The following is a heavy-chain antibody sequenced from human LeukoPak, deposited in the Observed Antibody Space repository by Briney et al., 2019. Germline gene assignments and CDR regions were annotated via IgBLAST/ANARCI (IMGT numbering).Heavy chain of an antibody. CDR2: ISGSGSTI. J-gene: IGHJ4*02. Sequence: GGSLRLSCAASGFTFSSYSMNWVRQAPGKGLEWLSYISGSGSTIYYADSVKGQFTISRDNAQNLLYLEMNSLRAEDTAVYYCARDSRVLGFDYWGQGTLLTVSS. D-gene: IGHD2-8*02. CDR3: ARDSRVLGFDY. V-gene: IGHV3-48*04. CDR1: GFTFSSYS.